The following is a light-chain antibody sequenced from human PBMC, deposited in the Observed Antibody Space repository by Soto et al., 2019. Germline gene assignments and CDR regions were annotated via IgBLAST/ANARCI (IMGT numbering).Light chain of an antibody. Sequence: EIVLTQSPGTLSLSPGERATLSCRASQSLSKTYLAWYQKKPGQAPRLLIDGASSRATGTPDRFSGGGSGTDFTLTISRLEPEDFAVYYCQQYVSRPWTFGQGTKVEIK. CDR2: GAS. CDR3: QQYVSRPWT. J-gene: IGKJ1*01. V-gene: IGKV3-20*01. CDR1: QSLSKTY.